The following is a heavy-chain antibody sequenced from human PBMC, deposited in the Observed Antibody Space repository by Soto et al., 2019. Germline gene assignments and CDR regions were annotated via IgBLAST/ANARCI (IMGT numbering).Heavy chain of an antibody. CDR1: GGSISNHY. V-gene: IGHV4-59*11. CDR3: TRANWYSEY. Sequence: QVQLQESGPGLVKPSETLSLTCSVSGGSISNHYWSWIRQPPGKGLEWIGYIYYNGNTNYNPSLKSRVTMSVYTSRNQISLKSTTVTAAHTAVYYCTRANWYSEYWGQGTLVTVSS. J-gene: IGHJ4*02. CDR2: IYYNGNT. D-gene: IGHD7-27*01.